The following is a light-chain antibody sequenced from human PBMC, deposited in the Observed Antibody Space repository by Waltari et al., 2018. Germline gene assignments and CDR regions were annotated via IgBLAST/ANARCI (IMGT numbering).Light chain of an antibody. J-gene: IGKJ1*01. Sequence: DIVMTQSPLSLPVTPGEPASISCRSSQSLLHSNGYNYLDWYLQKPGQSPQLLIYLGSNRASGVPDRFSGSGSGTDFTLKISRVEAEDVGVYYYMQALQTPGWTFGQGTKVEIK. CDR2: LGS. CDR1: QSLLHSNGYNY. V-gene: IGKV2-28*01. CDR3: MQALQTPGWT.